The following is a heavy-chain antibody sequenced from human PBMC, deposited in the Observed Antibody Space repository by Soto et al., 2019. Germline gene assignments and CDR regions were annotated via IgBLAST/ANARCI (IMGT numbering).Heavy chain of an antibody. D-gene: IGHD3-16*01. CDR1: GFTFSSYS. CDR3: ARDMVGEHYYYYGMDV. J-gene: IGHJ6*02. Sequence: GGSLRLSCAASGFTFSSYSMNWVRQAPGKGLEWVSSISSSSSYIYYADSVKGRFTISRDNAKNSLYLQMNSLRAEDTAVYYCARDMVGEHYYYYGMDVWGQGTTVTVSS. CDR2: ISSSSSYI. V-gene: IGHV3-21*01.